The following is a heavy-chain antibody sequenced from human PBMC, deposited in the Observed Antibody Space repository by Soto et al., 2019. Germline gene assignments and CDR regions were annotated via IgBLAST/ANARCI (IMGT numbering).Heavy chain of an antibody. V-gene: IGHV4-61*01. Sequence: ASETLSLTCTVSGGSVSSGSFYWSWIRRPPXKGLEWIGYFYDSGSTNYNPSLRSRVTMSVDTSKNQFSLKLSSVTAADTAVYYCAASAPPATNYYYAMDVWGQGTTVTVSS. CDR3: AASAPPATNYYYAMDV. D-gene: IGHD5-12*01. CDR2: FYDSGST. CDR1: GGSVSSGSFY. J-gene: IGHJ6*02.